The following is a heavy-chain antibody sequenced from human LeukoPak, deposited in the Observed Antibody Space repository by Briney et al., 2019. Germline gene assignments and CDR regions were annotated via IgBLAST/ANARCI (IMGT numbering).Heavy chain of an antibody. J-gene: IGHJ6*02. D-gene: IGHD3-16*01. V-gene: IGHV1-18*01. Sequence: ASVTVSCNASGHTYTLLGISRSQQAPGQGLEWMGWISAYKGNTNYAQKLQGRVTMTTETSTSTAYMELRSLRYDDTAVYYCARRQSISYDSRPHYHVCLLGGRETTVTVSS. CDR2: ISAYKGNT. CDR1: GHTYTLLG. CDR3: ARRQSISYDSRPHYHVCLL.